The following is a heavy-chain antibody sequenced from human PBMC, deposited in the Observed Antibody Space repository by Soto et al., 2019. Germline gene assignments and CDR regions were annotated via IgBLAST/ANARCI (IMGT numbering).Heavy chain of an antibody. Sequence: QVQLQESGPGLVKASQTLSFTCNVSGGSISSGGYYWTWIRQHPGKGLEWIGNIHHSGSTFYNPSLKSRVSISVDTSKNQFSLKLSSVTAADTAVYFCVRGVLSWGQGTLVTVSS. CDR1: GGSISSGGYY. CDR2: IHHSGST. CDR3: VRGVLS. V-gene: IGHV4-31*03. D-gene: IGHD3-10*01. J-gene: IGHJ1*01.